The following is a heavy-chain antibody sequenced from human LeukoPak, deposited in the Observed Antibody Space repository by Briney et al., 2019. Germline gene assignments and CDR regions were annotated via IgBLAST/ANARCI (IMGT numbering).Heavy chain of an antibody. Sequence: SETLSLTCTVSGGSISSSSYYWGWIRQPPGKGLEWIGCIYYSGSTYYNPSLKSRVTISVDTSKNQFSLKLSSVTAADTAVYYCARHLLTVVTLEEIFDYWGQGTLVTVSS. D-gene: IGHD4-23*01. CDR2: IYYSGST. CDR3: ARHLLTVVTLEEIFDY. V-gene: IGHV4-39*01. J-gene: IGHJ4*02. CDR1: GGSISSSSYY.